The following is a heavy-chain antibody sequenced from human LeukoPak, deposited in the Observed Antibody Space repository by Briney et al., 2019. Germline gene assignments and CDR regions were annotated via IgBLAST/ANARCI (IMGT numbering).Heavy chain of an antibody. CDR3: ARDWFTRLRELPPDRAFDY. V-gene: IGHV3-11*01. CDR2: ISSSGSTI. CDR1: GFTFSDYY. D-gene: IGHD3-16*01. J-gene: IGHJ4*02. Sequence: GGSLRLSCAASGFTFSDYYMSWIRQAPGKGLEWVSYISSSGSTIYYADSVKGRFTISRDNAKNSLYLQMNSLRAEDTALYYCARDWFTRLRELPPDRAFDYWGQGTLVTVSS.